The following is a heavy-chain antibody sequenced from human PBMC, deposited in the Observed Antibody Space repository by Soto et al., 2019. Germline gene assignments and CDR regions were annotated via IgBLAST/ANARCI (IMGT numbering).Heavy chain of an antibody. CDR2: ISGSGGST. CDR1: GFTFSSYA. CDR3: AKDRIMGSDY. Sequence: PGESLKISCAASGFTFSSYAMSWVRQAPGKGLEWVSAISGSGGSTYYADSVKGRFTISRDNSKNTLYLQMNSLRAEDTAVYYCAKDRIMGSDYWGQGTLVTVSS. D-gene: IGHD3-16*01. J-gene: IGHJ4*02. V-gene: IGHV3-23*01.